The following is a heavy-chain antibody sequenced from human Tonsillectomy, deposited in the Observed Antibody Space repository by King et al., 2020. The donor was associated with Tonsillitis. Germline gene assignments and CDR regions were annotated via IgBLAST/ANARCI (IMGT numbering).Heavy chain of an antibody. D-gene: IGHD2-15*01. CDR3: ARVGFFCSGGSCYSDFDY. V-gene: IGHV3-30-3*01. CDR1: GVTFSVYA. Sequence: VQLVESGGGVVQPGRSLRLSCAASGVTFSVYAMNWVRQAPGKGLEWVAITSYDGSNNDYADSVKGRFTISRDTSKNTLLLQMSSLRAEDTAVYYCARVGFFCSGGSCYSDFDYWGQGTLVTVSS. CDR2: TSYDGSNN. J-gene: IGHJ4*02.